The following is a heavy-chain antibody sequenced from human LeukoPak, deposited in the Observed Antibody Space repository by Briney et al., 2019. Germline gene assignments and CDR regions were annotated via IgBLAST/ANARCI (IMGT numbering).Heavy chain of an antibody. CDR1: GFTFSDYD. J-gene: IGHJ4*02. CDR3: GRAFPPLRTASAGDL. Sequence: GGSLRLSCSASGFTFSDYDMNWVRQAPGKGLEWVSSISGLSSYTYYGESVKGRFSISRDNAKNSLYLQMNSMGAEDTATYYCGRAFPPLRTASAGDLWGQGILVTVSS. CDR2: ISGLSSYT. D-gene: IGHD5-18*01. V-gene: IGHV3-21*01.